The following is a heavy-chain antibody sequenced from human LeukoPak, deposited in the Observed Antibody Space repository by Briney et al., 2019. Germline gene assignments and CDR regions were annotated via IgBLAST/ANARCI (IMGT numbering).Heavy chain of an antibody. CDR2: MNPNSGNT. D-gene: IGHD3-3*01. CDR3: ARDATIFGVEEEFYYYYGMDV. Sequence: GASVKVSCKASGYTFTSYDINWVRQATGQGLEWMGWMNPNSGNTGYAQKFQGRVTITADESTSTAYMELSSLRSEDTAVYYCARDATIFGVEEEFYYYYGMDVWGQGTTVTVSS. V-gene: IGHV1-8*01. J-gene: IGHJ6*02. CDR1: GYTFTSYD.